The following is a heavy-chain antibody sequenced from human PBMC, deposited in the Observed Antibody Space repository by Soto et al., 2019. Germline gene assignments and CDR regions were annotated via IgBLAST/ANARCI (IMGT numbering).Heavy chain of an antibody. D-gene: IGHD2-21*02. J-gene: IGHJ4*02. Sequence: PGGSLRLSCAASGFTFSSYGMHWVRQAPGKGLEWVSSISGRGVDTLYADSVKGRFTISRDNSRNTLYLQVNSLRAEDTAVYYCAKDQTDVTLFDYWGQGTLVTVSS. CDR3: AKDQTDVTLFDY. V-gene: IGHV3-23*01. CDR2: ISGRGVDT. CDR1: GFTFSSYG.